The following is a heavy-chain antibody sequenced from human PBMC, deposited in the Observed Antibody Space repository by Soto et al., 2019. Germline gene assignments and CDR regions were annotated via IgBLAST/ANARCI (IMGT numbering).Heavy chain of an antibody. Sequence: GGSLRLSCGASGFTFSSYSINWVRQAPGKGLEWISYISGSSRTIYYADSVKGRFTISRDNAKKSLYLQMNSLRAEDTAVYSCARGHCSSTNCSDNYFYYYMDVWGKGTTVTVSS. D-gene: IGHD2-2*01. CDR3: ARGHCSSTNCSDNYFYYYMDV. V-gene: IGHV3-48*01. CDR2: ISGSSRTI. J-gene: IGHJ6*03. CDR1: GFTFSSYS.